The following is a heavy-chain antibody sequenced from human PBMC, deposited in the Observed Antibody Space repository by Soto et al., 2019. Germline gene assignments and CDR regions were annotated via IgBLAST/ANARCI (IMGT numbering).Heavy chain of an antibody. D-gene: IGHD1-1*01. CDR1: GDTLTELY. CDR3: AILLSPVHGHQLHNWFDP. Sequence: ASVKVSCKVYGDTLTELYIHWVRQAPGKGLEWLGGIDPEDGEMISAQKFRGRITMTEDTSTDTAYMKLTSLRSEDTAIYYCAILLSPVHGHQLHNWFDPWGQGTLVTVSS. CDR2: IDPEDGEM. J-gene: IGHJ5*02. V-gene: IGHV1-24*01.